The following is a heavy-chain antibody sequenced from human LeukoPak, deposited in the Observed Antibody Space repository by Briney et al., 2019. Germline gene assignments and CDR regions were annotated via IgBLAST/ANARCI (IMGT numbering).Heavy chain of an antibody. CDR3: ARDEDYYDSSGYYYDY. CDR2: ISGSSSYI. J-gene: IGHJ4*02. D-gene: IGHD3-22*01. Sequence: GGSLGLSCAASGFTFSSYSLNWVRQAPGKGLEGVSSISGSSSYIYYADSVKGRFTISRDNAKNSLYLQMNSLRAEDTAVYYCARDEDYYDSSGYYYDYWGQGTLVTVSS. CDR1: GFTFSSYS. V-gene: IGHV3-21*01.